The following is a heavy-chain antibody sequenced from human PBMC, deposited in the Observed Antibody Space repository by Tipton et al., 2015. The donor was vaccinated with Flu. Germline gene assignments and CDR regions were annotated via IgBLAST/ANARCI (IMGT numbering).Heavy chain of an antibody. V-gene: IGHV5-51*01. CDR3: ARHGAGSGCPA. D-gene: IGHD3-22*01. J-gene: IGHJ5*02. CDR1: GDNFSGQW. CDR2: IYPDDSET. Sequence: VQLVQSGAEVKEPGASLRISCKLSGDNFSGQWIGWVRQMSGKGLEWRGIIYPDDSETRYSPSFKGQVSISVDESINTANLQWSSLKASDTATYYCARHGAGSGCPAWGLVTLVIVSS.